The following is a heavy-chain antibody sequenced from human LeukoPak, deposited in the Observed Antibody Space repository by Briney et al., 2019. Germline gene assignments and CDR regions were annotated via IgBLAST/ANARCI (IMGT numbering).Heavy chain of an antibody. Sequence: SQTLSLTCTVSGGSISSGDYYWSWIRQPPGTGLEWIGYIYYSGSTYYNPSLKSRVTISVDTSKNQFSLKLSSVTAADTAVYYCARVDAGYSSSWYRLPLGMDVWGKGTTVTVSS. CDR3: ARVDAGYSSSWYRLPLGMDV. CDR1: GGSISSGDYY. CDR2: IYYSGST. D-gene: IGHD6-13*01. J-gene: IGHJ6*03. V-gene: IGHV4-30-4*08.